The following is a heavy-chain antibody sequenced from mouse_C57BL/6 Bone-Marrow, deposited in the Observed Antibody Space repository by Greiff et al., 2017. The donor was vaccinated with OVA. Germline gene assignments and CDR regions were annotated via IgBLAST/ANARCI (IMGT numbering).Heavy chain of an antibody. V-gene: IGHV8-8*01. CDR2: IWWDDDK. D-gene: IGHD1-1*01. CDR1: GFSLSTFGMG. CDR3: ARPNYYGSSYGYFDY. J-gene: IGHJ2*01. Sequence: QVTLKESGPGILQPSQTLSLTCSFSGFSLSTFGMGVGWIRQPSGKGLEWLAHIWWDDDKYYNPALKSRLTISKDTSKNQVFLKIANVDTADTATYYCARPNYYGSSYGYFDYWGQGTTLTVSS.